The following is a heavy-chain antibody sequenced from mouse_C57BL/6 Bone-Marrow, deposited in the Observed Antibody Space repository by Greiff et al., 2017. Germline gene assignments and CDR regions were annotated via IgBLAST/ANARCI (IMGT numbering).Heavy chain of an antibody. Sequence: EVQLQQSGTVLARPGASVKMSCKTSGYTFTSYWMHWVKQRPGQGLEWIGAIYPGNSDTSYNQKFKGKAQLTAVTSASTAYMELRSLTNEDSAVYYCTRPPYYRNYGYAMDYWGQGTSVTVSS. CDR2: IYPGNSDT. V-gene: IGHV1-5*01. CDR3: TRPPYYRNYGYAMDY. J-gene: IGHJ4*01. D-gene: IGHD2-5*01. CDR1: GYTFTSYW.